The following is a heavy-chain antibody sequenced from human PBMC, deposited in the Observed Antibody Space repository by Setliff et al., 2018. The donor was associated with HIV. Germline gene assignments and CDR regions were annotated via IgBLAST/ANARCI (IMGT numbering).Heavy chain of an antibody. V-gene: IGHV1-69*05. J-gene: IGHJ3*02. D-gene: IGHD3-10*01. CDR3: ARDRGEVAMVRGAHDAFDI. CDR2: IIPIFGTA. CDR1: GGTFSSYA. Sequence: SVKVSCKAYGGTFSSYAISWVRQAPGQGLEWMGGIIPIFGTANYAQKFQGRVTITTDESTSTAYMELSSLRSEDTAVYYCARDRGEVAMVRGAHDAFDIWGQGTMVTVSS.